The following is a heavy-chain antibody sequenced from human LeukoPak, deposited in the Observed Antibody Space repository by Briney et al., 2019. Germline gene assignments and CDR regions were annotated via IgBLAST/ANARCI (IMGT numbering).Heavy chain of an antibody. CDR3: VRESERQTASDYFYYMGV. Sequence: GGSLRLSCEASGFTFSNYAMHWVRQAPGKEQQWVAVISFDGKNKKYAGSVNGRFTISRDDSKNTLFLQMNSLRTEDTAVYYCVRESERQTASDYFYYMGVWGKGTTVTVSS. V-gene: IGHV3-30*14. J-gene: IGHJ6*03. CDR2: ISFDGKNK. D-gene: IGHD6-25*01. CDR1: GFTFSNYA.